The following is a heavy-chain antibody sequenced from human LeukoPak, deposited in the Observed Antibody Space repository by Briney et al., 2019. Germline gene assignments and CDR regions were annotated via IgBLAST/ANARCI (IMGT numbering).Heavy chain of an antibody. V-gene: IGHV4-34*01. Sequence: SETLSLTCPVYGGSFSGYYWSWIRQPPGKGLEWIGEINHSGSTNYNPSLKSRVTIPVDTSKNQFSLKLSSVTAADTAVYYCARGRGYYDSSGLDYWGQGTLVTVSS. D-gene: IGHD3-22*01. J-gene: IGHJ4*02. CDR3: ARGRGYYDSSGLDY. CDR2: INHSGST. CDR1: GGSFSGYY.